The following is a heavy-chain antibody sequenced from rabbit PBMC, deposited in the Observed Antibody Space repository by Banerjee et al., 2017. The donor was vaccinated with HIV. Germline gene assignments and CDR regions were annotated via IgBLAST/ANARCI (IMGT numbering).Heavy chain of an antibody. D-gene: IGHD4-1*01. CDR2: IDPVFGST. Sequence: EESGGDLVKPGASLALTCTASGFDFSSYGVSWVRQAPGKGLEWIGYIDPVFGSTYYASWVNGRFTISSHNAQNTLYLQLNSLTAADTATYFCVRDYSSGWEGYFNLWGQGTLVTVS. CDR1: GFDFSSYG. J-gene: IGHJ4*01. V-gene: IGHV1S47*01. CDR3: VRDYSSGWEGYFNL.